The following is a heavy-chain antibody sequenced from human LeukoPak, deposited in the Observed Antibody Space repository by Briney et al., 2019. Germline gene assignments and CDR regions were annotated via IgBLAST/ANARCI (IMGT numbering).Heavy chain of an antibody. CDR3: AATPRSAFDY. J-gene: IGHJ4*02. CDR2: IYHSGTT. CDR1: GYYISSNYY. V-gene: IGHV4-38-2*01. Sequence: SETLSLTCAVSGYYISSNYYWGWIRQPPGKGLEWIGTIYHSGTTYYNPSLKSRLTISVDTSKNQFSLKLSSVTAADTAVYYCAATPRSAFDYWGRGTLVTVSS.